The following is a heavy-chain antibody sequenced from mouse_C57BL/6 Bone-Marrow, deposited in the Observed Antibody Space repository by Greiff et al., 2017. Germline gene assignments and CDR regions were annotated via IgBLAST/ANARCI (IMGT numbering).Heavy chain of an antibody. D-gene: IGHD1-1*01. V-gene: IGHV5-4*01. Sequence: EVKLVESGGGLVKPGGSLKLSCAASGFTLSSYAMSWVRQTPEKRLEWVATISDGGSYTYYPDNVKGRFTISRDNAKNNLYLQMSHLKSEDTAMYYCARDLYGSSYQFAYWGQGTLVTVSA. CDR2: ISDGGSYT. CDR1: GFTLSSYA. CDR3: ARDLYGSSYQFAY. J-gene: IGHJ3*01.